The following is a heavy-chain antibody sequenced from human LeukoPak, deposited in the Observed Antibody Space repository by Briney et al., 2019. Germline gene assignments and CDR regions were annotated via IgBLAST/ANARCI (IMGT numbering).Heavy chain of an antibody. CDR1: GFTFSDYY. Sequence: GGSLRLSCAASGFTFSDYYMSWIRQAPGKGLEWVSYISSSGSTIYYADSVKGRFTISRDNAKNSLYLQMNSLRAEDTAVYYCARAGDEGDYYYYYMDVWGKGTTVTVSS. D-gene: IGHD7-27*01. J-gene: IGHJ6*03. V-gene: IGHV3-11*04. CDR2: ISSSGSTI. CDR3: ARAGDEGDYYYYYMDV.